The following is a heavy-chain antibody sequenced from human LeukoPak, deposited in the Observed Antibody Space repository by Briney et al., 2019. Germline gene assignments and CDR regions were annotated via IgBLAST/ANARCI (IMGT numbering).Heavy chain of an antibody. CDR3: ARDRSEWQYYYDSSGYYYVGDTFDI. CDR1: GVSVNSYY. CDR2: IYYSGSI. V-gene: IGHV4-59*02. Sequence: SETLSLTCTVSGVSVNSYYWSWIRQSPERGLEWIGSIYYSGSIYHNPSLKSRVTLSIDTSEHQISLKLSSVTAADTAVYYCARDRSEWQYYYDSSGYYYVGDTFDIWGQGTMVTVSS. D-gene: IGHD3-22*01. J-gene: IGHJ3*02.